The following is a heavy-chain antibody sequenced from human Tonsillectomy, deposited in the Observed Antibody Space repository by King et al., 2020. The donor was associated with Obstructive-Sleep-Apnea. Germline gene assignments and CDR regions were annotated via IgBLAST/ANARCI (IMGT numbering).Heavy chain of an antibody. CDR2: INHSGST. J-gene: IGHJ4*02. V-gene: IGHV4-34*01. D-gene: IGHD3-22*01. CDR1: GGSFSGYY. Sequence: VQLQQWGAGLLKPSETLSLTCAVYGGSFSGYYWSWSRQPPGKGLEWIGEINHSGSTNYNPSLKSRVTISVDTSKNQFSLKLSAVTAADTAVYYCARGYDSSGYYLHYWGQGTLVTVSS. CDR3: ARGYDSSGYYLHY.